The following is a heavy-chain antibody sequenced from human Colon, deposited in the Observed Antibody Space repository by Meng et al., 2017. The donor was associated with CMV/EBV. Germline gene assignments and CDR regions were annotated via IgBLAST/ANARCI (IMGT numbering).Heavy chain of an antibody. CDR2: MNTKTGGT. V-gene: IGHV1-2*02. D-gene: IGHD6-13*01. Sequence: KVSCKASGYTFTGYYMHWVRQAPGQGFEWMGWMNTKTGGTNYAQNFQGRVTMTRDTTISTAYMELTSLRSDDTAVYYCARDLGGSLDSWGQGTLVTVSS. CDR3: ARDLGGSLDS. CDR1: GYTFTGYY. J-gene: IGHJ4*02.